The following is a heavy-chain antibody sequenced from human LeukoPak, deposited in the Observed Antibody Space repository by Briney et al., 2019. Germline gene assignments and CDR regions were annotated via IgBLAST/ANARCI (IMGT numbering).Heavy chain of an antibody. CDR3: ARDCRWGSAFDY. CDR2: INQDGSEK. V-gene: IGHV3-7*05. D-gene: IGHD2-21*01. CDR1: GFTFSRHW. Sequence: GGSLRLSCAASGFTFSRHWMSWVRQAPGKGLEWVANINQDGSEKYYVDSVKGGFTISRDNAKNSLYLQMNSLRAEDTAVYYCARDCRWGSAFDYWGQGTLVTVSS. J-gene: IGHJ4*02.